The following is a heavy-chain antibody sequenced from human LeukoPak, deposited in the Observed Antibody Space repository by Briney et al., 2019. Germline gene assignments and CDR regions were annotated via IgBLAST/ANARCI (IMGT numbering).Heavy chain of an antibody. Sequence: SETLSLTCTVSGYSISSGYYWGWIRQPPGKGLEWIGSIYHSGSTYYNPSLKSRVTISVDTSKNQFSLKLSSVTAADTAVYYCARVSIVGATAGAFDIWGQGTMVTVSS. J-gene: IGHJ3*02. CDR1: GYSISSGYY. CDR2: IYHSGST. D-gene: IGHD1-26*01. CDR3: ARVSIVGATAGAFDI. V-gene: IGHV4-38-2*02.